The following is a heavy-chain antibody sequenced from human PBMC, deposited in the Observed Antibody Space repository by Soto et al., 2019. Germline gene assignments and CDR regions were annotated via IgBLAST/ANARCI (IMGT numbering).Heavy chain of an antibody. Sequence: GGSLRLSCAASGFTFSSYWMSWVRQAPGKGPEWVANIKEDGSEKYYVDSVKGRFTISRDNAKKSLYLQMDTLRAEDTAVYYCARVIYVAGYWGQGTLVTVSS. V-gene: IGHV3-7*01. CDR1: GFTFSSYW. CDR2: IKEDGSEK. D-gene: IGHD3-10*02. CDR3: ARVIYVAGY. J-gene: IGHJ4*02.